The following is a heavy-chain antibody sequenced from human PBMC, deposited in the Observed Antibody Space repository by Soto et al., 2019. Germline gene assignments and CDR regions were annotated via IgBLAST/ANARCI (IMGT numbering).Heavy chain of an antibody. V-gene: IGHV3-48*02. CDR2: ISSSSSTI. Sequence: GGSLRLSCAASGFTFSSYSMNWVRQAPGKGLEWVSYISSSSSTIYYADSVKGRFTISRDNAKNSLYLQTNSLRDEDTAVYYCAREGKYSSGWHQYYFDYWGQGTLVTVYS. J-gene: IGHJ4*02. CDR3: AREGKYSSGWHQYYFDY. D-gene: IGHD6-19*01. CDR1: GFTFSSYS.